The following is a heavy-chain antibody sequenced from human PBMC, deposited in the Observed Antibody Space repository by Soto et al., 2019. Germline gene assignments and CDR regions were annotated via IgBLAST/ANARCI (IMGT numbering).Heavy chain of an antibody. V-gene: IGHV4-34*01. D-gene: IGHD5-18*01. CDR3: ARTRRGYSYGLGYENWFDP. CDR1: GGSFSGYY. J-gene: IGHJ5*02. Sequence: SETLSLTCAVYGGSFSGYYWRWIRQPPGKGLEWIGEINHSGSTNYNPSLKSRVTISVDTSKNQFSLKLSSVTAADTAVYYCARTRRGYSYGLGYENWFDPWGQGALVTVSS. CDR2: INHSGST.